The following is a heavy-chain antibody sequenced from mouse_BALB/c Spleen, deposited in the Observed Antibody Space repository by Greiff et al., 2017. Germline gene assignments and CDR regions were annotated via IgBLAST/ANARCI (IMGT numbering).Heavy chain of an antibody. CDR1: GFNIKDTY. CDR2: IDPANGNT. D-gene: IGHD1-1*01. Sequence: EVKLQESGAELVKPGASVKLSCTASGFNIKDTYMHWVKQRPEQGLEWIGRIDPANGNTKYDPKFQGKATITADTSSNTAYLQLSSLTSEDTAVYYCARGTVPWYFDVWGAGTTVTVSS. V-gene: IGHV14-3*02. J-gene: IGHJ1*01. CDR3: ARGTVPWYFDV.